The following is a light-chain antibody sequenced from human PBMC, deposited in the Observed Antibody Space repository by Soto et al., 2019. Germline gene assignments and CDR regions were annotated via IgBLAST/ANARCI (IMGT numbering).Light chain of an antibody. J-gene: IGKJ1*01. V-gene: IGKV1-12*01. CDR3: QQANSVPWT. Sequence: IQMTQSPSSVSASVGDRVILTCRASQRISCWLAWYHQRPGKAPKLLIYATSTLETGVPSRFTGSGSVRHFTLTISSLQPEDLGTYFCQQANSVPWTFGQGTKMEVK. CDR1: QRISCW. CDR2: ATS.